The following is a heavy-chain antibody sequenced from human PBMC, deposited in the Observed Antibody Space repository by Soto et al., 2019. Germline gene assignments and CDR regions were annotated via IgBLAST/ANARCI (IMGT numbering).Heavy chain of an antibody. CDR3: ARAPGEMVYAIRGGDGMDV. CDR1: GGSISSSSYY. J-gene: IGHJ6*02. D-gene: IGHD2-8*01. CDR2: IYYSGST. V-gene: IGHV4-39*01. Sequence: SETLSLTCTVSGGSISSSSYYWGWIRQPPGKGLEWIGSIYYSGSTYYNPSLKSRVTISVDTSKNQFSLRLSSVTAADTAVYYCARAPGEMVYAIRGGDGMDVWGQGTTVTVSS.